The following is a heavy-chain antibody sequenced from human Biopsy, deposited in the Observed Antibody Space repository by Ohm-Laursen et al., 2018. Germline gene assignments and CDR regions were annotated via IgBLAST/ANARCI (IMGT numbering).Heavy chain of an antibody. CDR1: GGSISSYY. CDR2: IYYSGST. V-gene: IGHV4-59*08. J-gene: IGHJ6*02. CDR3: ARLWGGYHFHGMDV. D-gene: IGHD7-27*01. Sequence: PSDTLSLTWIVSGGSISSYYWSWIRQPPGKGLECIGYIYYSGSTNYSPSLKSRVTMSVDTSKNQFSLKLSSVTAADTAVYYWARLWGGYHFHGMDVWGQGTTVTVSS.